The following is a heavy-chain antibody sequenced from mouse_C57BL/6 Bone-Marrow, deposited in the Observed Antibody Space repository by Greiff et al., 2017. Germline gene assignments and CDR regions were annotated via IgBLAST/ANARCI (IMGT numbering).Heavy chain of an antibody. Sequence: EVQLQQSGPELVKPGASVKISCKASGYTFTDYYMNWVKQSPGKSLEWIGDIYPTSGRTNYNEKFKSKAILTVDTSSNTAYMQLSSLTSEDSAVFYCARSGPLGRSFDYWGQGTTLTVSS. J-gene: IGHJ2*01. CDR1: GYTFTDYY. D-gene: IGHD4-1*01. CDR2: IYPTSGRT. CDR3: ARSGPLGRSFDY. V-gene: IGHV1-26*01.